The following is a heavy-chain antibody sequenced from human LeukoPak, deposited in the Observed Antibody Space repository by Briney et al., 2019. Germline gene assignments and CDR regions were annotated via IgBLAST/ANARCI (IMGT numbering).Heavy chain of an antibody. D-gene: IGHD4-17*01. V-gene: IGHV4-39*01. CDR3: ARPDYGDYLFDY. J-gene: IGHJ4*02. CDR2: IYYSGST. CDR1: GFTFSSYS. Sequence: GSLRLSCAASGFTFSSYSMNWIRQPPGKGLEWIGSIYYSGSTYYNPSLKSRVTISVDTSKNQFSLKLSSVTAADTAVYYCARPDYGDYLFDYWGQGTLVTVSS.